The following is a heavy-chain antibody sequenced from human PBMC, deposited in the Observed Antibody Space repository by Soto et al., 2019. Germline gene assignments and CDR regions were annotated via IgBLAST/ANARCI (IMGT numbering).Heavy chain of an antibody. CDR1: GFTFSSYG. D-gene: IGHD3-22*01. CDR3: AREGEYYDSSSRRFDY. CDR2: IWYDGSNK. Sequence: QVQLVESGGGVVQPGRSLRLSCAASGFTFSSYGMHWVRQAPGKGLEWVAVIWYDGSNKYYADSVKGRFTISRDNSKNPLYLQMNSLRAEDTAVYYCAREGEYYDSSSRRFDYWGQGTLVTVSS. V-gene: IGHV3-33*01. J-gene: IGHJ4*02.